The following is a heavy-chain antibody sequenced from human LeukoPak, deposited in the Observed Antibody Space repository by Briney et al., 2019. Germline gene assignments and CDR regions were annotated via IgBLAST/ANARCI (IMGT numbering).Heavy chain of an antibody. V-gene: IGHV3-9*01. CDR1: GFTFDDYA. J-gene: IGHJ4*02. CDR3: AKDKWELPEYYFDY. CDR2: ISWNSGSI. D-gene: IGHD1-26*01. Sequence: PGRSLRLSCAASGFTFDDYAMHWVRQAPGKGLEWVSGISWNSGSIGYADSVKVRFTISRDNAKNSLYLQMNSLRAEDTALYYCAKDKWELPEYYFDYWGQGTLVTVSS.